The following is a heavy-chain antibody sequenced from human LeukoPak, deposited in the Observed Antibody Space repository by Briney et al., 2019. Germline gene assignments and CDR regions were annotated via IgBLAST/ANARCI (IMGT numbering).Heavy chain of an antibody. CDR1: SGSFSGYY. CDR2: INHSGST. CDR3: ASVSRSGWYRPDY. Sequence: LKPSETLSLTCAVYSGSFSGYYWSWIRQPPGNGLEWSGKINHSGSTNYNPSLKSRVTISVDTSKNQFSLKMSYVTAADRAVYYCASVSRSGWYRPDYWGPGTLVTVSS. D-gene: IGHD6-19*01. J-gene: IGHJ4*02. V-gene: IGHV4-34*01.